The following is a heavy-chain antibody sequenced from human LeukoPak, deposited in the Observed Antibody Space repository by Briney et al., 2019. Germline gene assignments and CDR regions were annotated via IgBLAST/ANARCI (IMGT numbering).Heavy chain of an antibody. CDR3: ARALVSYYDFWSGYYTAVDY. V-gene: IGHV1-2*02. CDR2: INPNSGGT. Sequence: GASVKVSCKASGYTFTGYYMHWVRQAPGQGLEWMGWINPNSGGTNYAQKFQGRVTMTRDTSISTAYMELSRLRSDDTAVYYRARALVSYYDFWSGYYTAVDYWGQGTLVTVSS. D-gene: IGHD3-3*01. J-gene: IGHJ4*02. CDR1: GYTFTGYY.